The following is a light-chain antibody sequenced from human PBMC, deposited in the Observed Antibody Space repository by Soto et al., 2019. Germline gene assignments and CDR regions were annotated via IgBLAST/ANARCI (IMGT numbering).Light chain of an antibody. CDR2: KAS. Sequence: DIQMTQSPSTLSASVGDRVTITCRASQSISSWLAWYQHKPGKVPNLLIYKASSLESGVPSRFSGSGSGTEFTLTVSSLQPDDFATYYCQQYDSYPLTFGGGTKVEIK. V-gene: IGKV1-5*03. CDR3: QQYDSYPLT. CDR1: QSISSW. J-gene: IGKJ4*01.